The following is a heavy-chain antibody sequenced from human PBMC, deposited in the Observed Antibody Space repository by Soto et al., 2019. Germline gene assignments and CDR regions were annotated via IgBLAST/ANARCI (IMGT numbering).Heavy chain of an antibody. CDR1: GFTFSDYY. CDR3: ARHRLARDGYNWDY. Sequence: QVQLVESGGGLVKPGGSLRLSCAASGFTFSDYYMSWIRQAPGKGLEWVSYISSSSSCTNYADSVKGRFTISRDNAKNSLHLQMNSLRAKDTAVYYCARHRLARDGYNWDYWGQGTLVTVSS. CDR2: ISSSSSCT. D-gene: IGHD1-1*01. J-gene: IGHJ4*02. V-gene: IGHV3-11*06.